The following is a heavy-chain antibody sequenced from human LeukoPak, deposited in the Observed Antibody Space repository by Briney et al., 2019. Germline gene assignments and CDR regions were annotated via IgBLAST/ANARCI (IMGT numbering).Heavy chain of an antibody. CDR1: GFTFSSYS. Sequence: GGSLRLSCAASGFTFSSYSMNWVRQAPGKGLEWVSSISSSSSYIYYADSVKGRFTISRDNAKNSLYLQMNSLRAEDTAVYYCARGRSVGATSGFDYWGQGTLVTVSS. CDR2: ISSSSSYI. V-gene: IGHV3-21*01. J-gene: IGHJ4*02. CDR3: ARGRSVGATSGFDY. D-gene: IGHD1-26*01.